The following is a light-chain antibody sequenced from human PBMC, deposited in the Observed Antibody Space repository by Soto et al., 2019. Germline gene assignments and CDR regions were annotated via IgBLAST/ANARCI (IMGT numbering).Light chain of an antibody. Sequence: EIVLTQSPGTLSLSPGERATLSCRASQSVSSSYLAWYQQKPGQAPRLLIYGASSRATGIPDRFSGSGSGPDFTLTISRLEPEDVAVYYCQQYGSSPQTFGQGTKLEIK. J-gene: IGKJ2*01. V-gene: IGKV3-20*01. CDR1: QSVSSSY. CDR2: GAS. CDR3: QQYGSSPQT.